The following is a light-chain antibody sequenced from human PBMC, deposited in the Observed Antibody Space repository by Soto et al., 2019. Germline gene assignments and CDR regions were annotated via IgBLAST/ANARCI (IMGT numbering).Light chain of an antibody. V-gene: IGKV1-5*03. J-gene: IGKJ1*01. CDR2: KAS. CDR3: HQYNSYSRT. Sequence: DTQMTQSPSTLSASVGDRVTITCRASQSISSWLAWYQQKPGKAPNLLIYKASSLESGVPSRFSGSGSGTEFTLTISSLHPDDFATYFCHQYNSYSRTFGQGTKVEIK. CDR1: QSISSW.